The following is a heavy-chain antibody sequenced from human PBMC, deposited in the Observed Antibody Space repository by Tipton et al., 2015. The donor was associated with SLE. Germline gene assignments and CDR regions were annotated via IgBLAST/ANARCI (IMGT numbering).Heavy chain of an antibody. CDR2: ISYDGSNK. CDR3: AKDKTYYYDSSGSPFSGEYFQH. J-gene: IGHJ1*01. Sequence: RSLRLSCAASGFTFSSYGMHWVRQAPGKGLEWVAVISYDGSNKYYADSVKGRFTISRDNSKNTLYLQMNSLRAEDTAVYYCAKDKTYYYDSSGSPFSGEYFQHWGQGTLVTVSS. V-gene: IGHV3-30*18. CDR1: GFTFSSYG. D-gene: IGHD3-22*01.